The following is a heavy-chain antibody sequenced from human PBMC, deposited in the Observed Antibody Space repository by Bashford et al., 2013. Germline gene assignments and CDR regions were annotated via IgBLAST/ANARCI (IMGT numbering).Heavy chain of an antibody. V-gene: IGHV2-70*01. CDR3: ARAQGYSHGRKSLWGPESYYYHGMDV. CDR2: IDWNDNK. D-gene: IGHD5-18*01. J-gene: IGHJ6*02. Sequence: SGPTLVKPTQTLTLTCTFSGFSLTTSGMCVNWIRQPPGKALEWLALIDWNDNKSYSTSLKTRLTISKDTSKNQVVLTMTNMDPVDTATYYCARAQGYSHGRKSLWGPESYYYHGMDVWGQGTTVTVSS. CDR1: GFSLTTSGMC.